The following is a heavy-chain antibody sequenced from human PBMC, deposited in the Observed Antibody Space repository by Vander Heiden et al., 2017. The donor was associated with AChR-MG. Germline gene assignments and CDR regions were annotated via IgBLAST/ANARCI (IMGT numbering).Heavy chain of an antibody. CDR2: ISWNSGSI. CDR3: AKVAVAGTFSGGYFDY. V-gene: IGHV3-9*01. Sequence: EVQLVESGGGLVQPGRSLRPPCAASGLTFDDYAMHWVLQAPGKGLEWVSGISWNSGSIGYADSVKGRFTISRDNAKNSLYLQMNSLRAEDTALYYCAKVAVAGTFSGGYFDYWGQGTLVTVSS. CDR1: GLTFDDYA. D-gene: IGHD6-19*01. J-gene: IGHJ4*02.